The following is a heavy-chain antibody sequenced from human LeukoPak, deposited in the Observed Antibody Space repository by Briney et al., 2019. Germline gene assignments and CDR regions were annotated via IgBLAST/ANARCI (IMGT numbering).Heavy chain of an antibody. CDR2: ISDNGGET. CDR3: VKEYQVGNSPAFGDY. D-gene: IGHD1-26*01. CDR1: GFTFTDYA. Sequence: GGSLRLSCAASGFTFTDYAMSWVRQAPEKGLEWISTISDNGGETYYADSVKGRFAISRDNSKNTLFLQMNSLRAEDSAVYYCVKEYQVGNSPAFGDYWGQGTLVTISS. J-gene: IGHJ4*02. V-gene: IGHV3-23*01.